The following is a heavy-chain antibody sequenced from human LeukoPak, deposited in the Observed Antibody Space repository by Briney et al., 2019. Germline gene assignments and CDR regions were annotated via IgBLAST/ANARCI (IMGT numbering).Heavy chain of an antibody. Sequence: GGSLRLSCAASGFTFSSYSMNWVRQAPGKGLEWVSSISSSSSYIYYADPVKGRFTISRDNAKNSLYLQMNSLRAEDTAVYYCARDAKYSCSWFNWFDPWGQGTLVTVSS. D-gene: IGHD6-13*01. V-gene: IGHV3-21*01. J-gene: IGHJ5*02. CDR1: GFTFSSYS. CDR2: ISSSSSYI. CDR3: ARDAKYSCSWFNWFDP.